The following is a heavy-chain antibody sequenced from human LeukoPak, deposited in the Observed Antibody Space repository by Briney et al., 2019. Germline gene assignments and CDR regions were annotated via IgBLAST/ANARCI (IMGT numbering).Heavy chain of an antibody. CDR2: INPSDGGT. CDR1: GYSFTNYY. CDR3: VREGQTTYYFDY. V-gene: IGHV1-46*04. J-gene: IGHJ4*02. D-gene: IGHD1-14*01. Sequence: ASVKVSFKASGYSFTNYYMHWVRQAPGQGLEWMGIINPSDGGTSYAQKLQGRVIMTRDTSTSTVYMDLHSLTSEDTAVYYCVREGQTTYYFDYWGQETLVTVSS.